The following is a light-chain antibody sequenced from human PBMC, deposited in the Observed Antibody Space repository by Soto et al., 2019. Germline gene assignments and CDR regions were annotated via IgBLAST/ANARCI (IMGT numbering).Light chain of an antibody. CDR3: QQSHITQYS. V-gene: IGKV1-39*01. CDR2: HAF. J-gene: IGKJ2*03. Sequence: DIQMTQSPSSLSASVGDRVTITCRASQSVNRDLHWYQQRPGKAPNLLISHAFSLQSGVPSRFSGSGSGTDFTLTISTLQREDFATYYCQQSHITQYSFGRGTTLEIK. CDR1: QSVNRD.